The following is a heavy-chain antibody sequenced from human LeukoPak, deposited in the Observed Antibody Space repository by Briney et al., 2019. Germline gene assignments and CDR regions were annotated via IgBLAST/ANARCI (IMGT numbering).Heavy chain of an antibody. Sequence: GGSPRLSCAASGFTFSSYGMNWVRQAPGKGLEWVSTISGSGGSTYYADSVKGRFTISRDNSKNTLYLQMNSLRAEDTAVYYCAKDIEHYYYGSGSTSFTYFQHWGQGTLVTVSS. D-gene: IGHD3-10*01. V-gene: IGHV3-23*01. J-gene: IGHJ1*01. CDR2: ISGSGGST. CDR3: AKDIEHYYYGSGSTSFTYFQH. CDR1: GFTFSSYG.